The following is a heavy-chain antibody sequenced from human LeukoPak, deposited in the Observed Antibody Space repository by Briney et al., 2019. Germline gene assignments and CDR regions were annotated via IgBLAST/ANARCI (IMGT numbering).Heavy chain of an antibody. CDR3: ARDRYYDKTLPYLSNWFDP. J-gene: IGHJ5*02. D-gene: IGHD3-22*01. CDR2: IIPIFGTA. CDR1: GGTFSSYA. Sequence: SVKVSCKASGGTFSSYAISWVRQAPGQGLEWMGRIIPIFGTANYAQKFQGRVTITTDESTSTAYMELSSLRSEDTAVYYYARDRYYDKTLPYLSNWFDPWGQGTLVTVPS. V-gene: IGHV1-69*05.